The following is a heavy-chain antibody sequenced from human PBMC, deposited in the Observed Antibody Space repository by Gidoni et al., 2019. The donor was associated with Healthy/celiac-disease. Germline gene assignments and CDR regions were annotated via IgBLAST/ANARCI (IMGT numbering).Heavy chain of an antibody. J-gene: IGHJ3*02. D-gene: IGHD3-22*01. CDR2: ISYDGSNK. CDR1: GYTFSSYA. CDR3: ARAHTRYYYDSSGSDDAFDI. V-gene: IGHV3-30-3*01. Sequence: QVQLVESGGGVVQPGRSLRLSCAASGYTFSSYAMHWVSQAQGKGLEWVAVISYDGSNKYYAASVKGRFNISRDNSKNTLYLQMNSLRAEDTAVYYCARAHTRYYYDSSGSDDAFDIWGQGTMVTVSS.